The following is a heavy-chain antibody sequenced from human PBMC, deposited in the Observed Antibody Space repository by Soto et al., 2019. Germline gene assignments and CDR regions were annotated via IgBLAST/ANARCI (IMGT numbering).Heavy chain of an antibody. J-gene: IGHJ4*02. CDR1: GFNVSAYT. D-gene: IGHD1-26*01. Sequence: QVTLVESGGGVVQPGRSLRLSCPASGFNVSAYTMHWVRQAPGKGLEWEAVISSDGNHKYYTDSVKGRFTISRDTYANTLYLQSNGVGAEDTAVYYCARWEQPLFDYWGQGPLVTVSS. CDR3: ARWEQPLFDY. V-gene: IGHV3-30-3*01. CDR2: ISSDGNHK.